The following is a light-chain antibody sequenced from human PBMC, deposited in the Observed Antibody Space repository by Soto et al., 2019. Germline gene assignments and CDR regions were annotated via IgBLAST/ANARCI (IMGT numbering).Light chain of an antibody. CDR3: QQYGRSPWT. CDR2: GAS. V-gene: IGKV3-20*01. J-gene: IGKJ1*01. CDR1: QSVSSSY. Sequence: EIVLTQSPGTLFLSPGERATLSCRASQSVSSSYLAWYQQKPDQAPRLLIYGASSRATGIPDRFSGSGSGTDFTLTISRLEPEDFAVYYCQQYGRSPWTFGQGTKVEIK.